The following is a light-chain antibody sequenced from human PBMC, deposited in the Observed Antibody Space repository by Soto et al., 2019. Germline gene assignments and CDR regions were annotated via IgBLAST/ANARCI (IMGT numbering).Light chain of an antibody. CDR1: QSLLHSNGYNY. CDR2: LGS. V-gene: IGKV2-28*01. J-gene: IGKJ1*01. CDR3: MQALQTPWT. Sequence: DVVMTQSPLSLPVTPGEPASISCRSSQSLLHSNGYNYLDWYLQKPGQSPQLLIYLGSNRASGVPDRFSGSGSGTDFTLKISREEAEDVWVYYCMQALQTPWTFGQGTKVEI.